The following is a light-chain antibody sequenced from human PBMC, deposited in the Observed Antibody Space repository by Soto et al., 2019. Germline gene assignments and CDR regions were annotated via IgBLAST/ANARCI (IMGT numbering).Light chain of an antibody. J-gene: IGLJ2*01. CDR3: AAWDDSLNGVV. CDR1: SSNIGSNT. V-gene: IGLV1-44*01. CDR2: SNN. Sequence: QSVLTQPPSASGTPGQRVTISCSGSSSNIGSNTVNWYQQLPGTAPKLLIYSNNQRPSGVPDRFSVSKSGTSASLAISGLQSEDEADYYCAAWDDSLNGVVFGGGPQLTVL.